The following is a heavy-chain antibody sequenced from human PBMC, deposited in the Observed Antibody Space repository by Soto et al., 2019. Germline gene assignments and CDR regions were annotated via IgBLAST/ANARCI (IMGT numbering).Heavy chain of an antibody. CDR3: ARAKDDFWSGYYTGMGYYFDY. Sequence: SETLSLTCTVSGGSISSGVYYWSWIRQHPGKGLEWIGYIYYSGSTYYNPSLKSRVTISVDTSKNQFSLKLSSVTAADTAVYYCARAKDDFWSGYYTGMGYYFDYWGQGTLVTVSS. D-gene: IGHD3-3*01. V-gene: IGHV4-31*03. CDR2: IYYSGST. CDR1: GGSISSGVYY. J-gene: IGHJ4*02.